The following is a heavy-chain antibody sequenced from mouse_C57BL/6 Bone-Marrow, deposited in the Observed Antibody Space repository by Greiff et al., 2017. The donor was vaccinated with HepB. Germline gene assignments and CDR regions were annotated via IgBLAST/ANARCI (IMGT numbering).Heavy chain of an antibody. V-gene: IGHV1-12*01. Sequence: QVQLKESGAELVRPGASVKMSCKASGYTFTSYNMHWVKQTPRQGLEWIGAIYPGNGDTSYNQKFKGKATLTVDNSSSTASMQLSSLTSEDSAVYFCGVTTYYAMDYWGQGTSVTVSS. CDR3: GVTTYYAMDY. CDR1: GYTFTSYN. D-gene: IGHD2-3*01. J-gene: IGHJ4*01. CDR2: IYPGNGDT.